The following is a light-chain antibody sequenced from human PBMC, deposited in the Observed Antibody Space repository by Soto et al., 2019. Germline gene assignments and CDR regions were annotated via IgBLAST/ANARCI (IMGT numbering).Light chain of an antibody. CDR3: QQYHSWPYT. CDR1: QDIRSN. CDR2: GAS. J-gene: IGKJ2*01. Sequence: EIVMTQSPATLSVSPGESATLSCRASQDIRSNLAWYQQRPGQAHRLLIHGASTRDTGIPARFSGSGSGSDFNLTFSSLQAEDFAVYSCQQYHSWPYTFGQGTKVDI. V-gene: IGKV3-15*01.